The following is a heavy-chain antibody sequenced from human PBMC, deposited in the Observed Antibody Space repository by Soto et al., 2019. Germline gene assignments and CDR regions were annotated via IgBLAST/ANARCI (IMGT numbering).Heavy chain of an antibody. D-gene: IGHD1-26*01. V-gene: IGHV3-23*01. CDR3: AKDSGRGSYYLFPFDI. CDR1: GFTFSSYA. CDR2: ISGSGGST. Sequence: GGSLRLSCAASGFTFSSYAMSWVRQAPGKGLEWVSAISGSGGSTYYADSVKGRFTISRDNSKNTLYLQMNSLRAEDTAVYYCAKDSGRGSYYLFPFDIWGQGTMVTVSS. J-gene: IGHJ3*02.